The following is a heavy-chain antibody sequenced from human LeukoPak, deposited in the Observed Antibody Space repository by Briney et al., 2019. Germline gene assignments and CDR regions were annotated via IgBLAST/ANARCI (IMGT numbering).Heavy chain of an antibody. CDR2: IGPSSGDI. D-gene: IGHD4-23*01. CDR1: GFTFRIYS. CDR3: ARDKGGNGYFDY. V-gene: IGHV3-21*01. Sequence: GGSLRLSCAASGFTFRIYSMNWVRQAPGTGLEWVSSIGPSSGDIYYADSVKGRFTISRDNAKNSLYLQMNSLRAEDTAVYYCARDKGGNGYFDYWGQGTLVTVSS. J-gene: IGHJ4*02.